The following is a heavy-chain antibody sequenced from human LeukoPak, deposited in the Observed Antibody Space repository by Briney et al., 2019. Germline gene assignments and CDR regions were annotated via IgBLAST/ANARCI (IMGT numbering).Heavy chain of an antibody. J-gene: IGHJ5*02. D-gene: IGHD2-2*01. CDR1: GGSFSGYY. CDR3: ARGSYCSSTSCYGGGDWFDP. Sequence: SETLSLTCAVYGGSFSGYYWSWIRQPPGKGLEWTGEINHSGSTNYNPSLKSRVTISVDTSKNQFSLKLSSVTAADTAVYYCARGSYCSSTSCYGGGDWFDPWGQGTLVTVSS. CDR2: INHSGST. V-gene: IGHV4-34*01.